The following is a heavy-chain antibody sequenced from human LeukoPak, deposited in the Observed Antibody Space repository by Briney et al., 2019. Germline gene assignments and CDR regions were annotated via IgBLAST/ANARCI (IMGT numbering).Heavy chain of an antibody. V-gene: IGHV3-48*03. CDR1: GFTFSSYE. CDR2: ISSSGSTI. D-gene: IGHD4-23*01. J-gene: IGHJ4*02. CDR3: ARDYGGSSPFDY. Sequence: GVSLRLSCAASGFTFSSYEMRWVRQAPGKGLEWVSYISSSGSTIYYADSVKGRFTISRDNAKNSLYLQMNSLRAEDTAVYYCARDYGGSSPFDYWGQGTLVTVSS.